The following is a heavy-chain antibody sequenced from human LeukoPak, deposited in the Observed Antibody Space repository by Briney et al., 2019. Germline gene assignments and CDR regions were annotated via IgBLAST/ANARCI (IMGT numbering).Heavy chain of an antibody. D-gene: IGHD2-2*01. Sequence: PSETLSVTCAVYGGSFSGYYWSWIRQPPGKGLEWIGEINHSGSTNYNPSLKSRVTISVDTSKNQFSLKLSSVTAADTAVYYCARDSSAYCSSISCRRTLDYWGQGTLVTVSS. V-gene: IGHV4-34*01. CDR2: INHSGST. CDR3: ARDSSAYCSSISCRRTLDY. J-gene: IGHJ4*02. CDR1: GGSFSGYY.